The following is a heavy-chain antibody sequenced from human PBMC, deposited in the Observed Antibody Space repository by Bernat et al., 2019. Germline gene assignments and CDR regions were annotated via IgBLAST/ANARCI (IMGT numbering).Heavy chain of an antibody. D-gene: IGHD3-10*01. CDR1: GFTFSSYA. CDR2: ISYDGSNK. Sequence: QVQLVESGGGVVQPGRSLRLSCAASGFTFSSYAMHWVRQAPGKGLEWVAVISYDGSNKYYADSVKGRFTISRDNSKNTLYLQMNSLRPEDTAIYYCARAAVWFGEPHFDYWGQGTLVTFSS. CDR3: ARAAVWFGEPHFDY. J-gene: IGHJ4*02. V-gene: IGHV3-30-3*01.